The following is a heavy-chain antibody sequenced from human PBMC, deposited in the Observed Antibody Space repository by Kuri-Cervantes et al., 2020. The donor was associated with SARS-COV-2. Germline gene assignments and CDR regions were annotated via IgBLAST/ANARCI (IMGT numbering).Heavy chain of an antibody. CDR2: IYHSGST. V-gene: IGHV4-38-2*01. J-gene: IGHJ2*01. Sequence: SETLSLTCAVSGYSISSGYYWGWIRQPPGKGLEWIGSIYHSGSTYYNPSLKSRVTISVDTSKDQFSLKLRSVTAADTAVYYCATRIAARPVGLEGYDWYFDLWGRGTLVTVSS. CDR1: GYSISSGYY. D-gene: IGHD6-6*01. CDR3: ATRIAARPVGLEGYDWYFDL.